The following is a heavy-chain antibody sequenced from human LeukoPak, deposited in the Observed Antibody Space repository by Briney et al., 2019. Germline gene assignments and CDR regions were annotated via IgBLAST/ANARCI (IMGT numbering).Heavy chain of an antibody. CDR2: ISTKGNT. J-gene: IGHJ3*02. Sequence: GASVKVSCKASGYSLTTHGFSWLRQAPGQGLEWMGWISTKGNTNYAQNLQGRVTLTTDTSTNTAYMELMSLRSDDTAMYYCAKCLRGGSSATCYDAFDIWGQGTMVTVSS. D-gene: IGHD2-2*01. V-gene: IGHV1-18*01. CDR1: GYSLTTHG. CDR3: AKCLRGGSSATCYDAFDI.